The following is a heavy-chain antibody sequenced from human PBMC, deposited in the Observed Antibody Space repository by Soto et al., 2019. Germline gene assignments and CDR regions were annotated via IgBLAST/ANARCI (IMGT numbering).Heavy chain of an antibody. Sequence: ASVKVSCKAPGYTFTSYYMHWVRQAPGQGLEWMGIINPSGGSTSYAQKFQGRVTMTRDTSTSTVYMELSSLRSEDTAVYYCARDLVVVAATGLSVSYYYMDVWGKGTTVTVSS. CDR1: GYTFTSYY. D-gene: IGHD2-15*01. CDR3: ARDLVVVAATGLSVSYYYMDV. CDR2: INPSGGST. J-gene: IGHJ6*03. V-gene: IGHV1-46*03.